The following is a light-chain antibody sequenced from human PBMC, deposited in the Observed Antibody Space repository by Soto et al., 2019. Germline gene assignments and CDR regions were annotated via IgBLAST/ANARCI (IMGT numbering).Light chain of an antibody. CDR2: KAT. CDR3: QQYETFSPWT. Sequence: DIQVTQSPTTLSASLGDRVTITCRASQRIDTWLAWYQQKPGTAPKLLIYKATILQSGVPSRFSGSGSGTDFTLAISSLQPDDFATYYCQQYETFSPWTFGQGTKVDI. V-gene: IGKV1-5*03. J-gene: IGKJ1*01. CDR1: QRIDTW.